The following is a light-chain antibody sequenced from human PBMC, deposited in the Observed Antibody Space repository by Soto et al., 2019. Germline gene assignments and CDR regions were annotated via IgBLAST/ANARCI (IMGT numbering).Light chain of an antibody. CDR3: QQTYSLPRT. J-gene: IGKJ1*01. V-gene: IGKV1-39*01. Sequence: DIQMTQSPSSLSASVGDRVTVTCRASQSISTHLNWYQQKPGKAPKRLIYATSSLQSGVPSRFSGSGSGTEFTLTISNLQPEDFATYYCQQTYSLPRTFAQGTKVAI. CDR2: ATS. CDR1: QSISTH.